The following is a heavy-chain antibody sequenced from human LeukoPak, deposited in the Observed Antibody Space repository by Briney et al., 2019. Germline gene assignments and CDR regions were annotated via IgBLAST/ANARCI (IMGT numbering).Heavy chain of an antibody. CDR3: ARDTTTVTTA. D-gene: IGHD4-17*01. CDR2: IYTSGST. V-gene: IGHV4-61*02. CDR1: GGSISSGSYY. J-gene: IGHJ5*02. Sequence: SETLSLTCTVSGGSISSGSYYWSWIRQPAGKGLEWIGRIYTSGSTNYNPSLKSRVTISVDTSKNQFSLKLSSVTAADTAVYYCARDTTTVTTAWGQGTLVTVSS.